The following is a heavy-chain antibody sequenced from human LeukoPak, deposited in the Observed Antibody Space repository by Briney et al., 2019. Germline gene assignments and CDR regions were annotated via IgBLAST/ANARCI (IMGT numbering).Heavy chain of an antibody. V-gene: IGHV4-38-2*01. Sequence: SETLSLTCAVSGYSISSGYYWGWIRQPPGKGLEWIGSIYHSGSTYYNPSLKSRVTISADTSKNQFSLKLSSVTAADTAVYYCAGSYDAFDIWGQGTMVTVSS. CDR2: IYHSGST. CDR1: GYSISSGYY. D-gene: IGHD2-15*01. CDR3: AGSYDAFDI. J-gene: IGHJ3*02.